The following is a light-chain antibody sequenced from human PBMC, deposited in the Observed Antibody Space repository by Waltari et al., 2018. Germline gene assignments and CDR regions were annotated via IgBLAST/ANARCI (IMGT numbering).Light chain of an antibody. J-gene: IGLJ1*01. CDR3: QAWDSGVAGV. CDR1: ELERTY. Sequence: SYDLVQSPSVSVSPGQTATITCAGDELERTYVGWDQPKPGQAPVLVIYEDVRRPSEIPQRFSGSNSGNTATLTISGTQPMDEADYYCQAWDSGVAGVFGTGTKVTVL. CDR2: EDV. V-gene: IGLV3-1*01.